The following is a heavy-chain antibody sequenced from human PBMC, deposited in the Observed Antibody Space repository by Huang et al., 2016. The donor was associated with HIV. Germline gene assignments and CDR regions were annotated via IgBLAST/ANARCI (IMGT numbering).Heavy chain of an antibody. D-gene: IGHD2-15*01. CDR1: RYNFAGYW. V-gene: IGHV5-51*03. Sequence: VQLVQSGAEVKRPGESLKISCQGSRYNFAGYWIGWVRQMPGKGLEWMGSIYFDDSDARYSPSWQGQVTISADTSLYSSYLQWTSLRASDTAIFYCARRRRGGFDIWGQGTLVTVSS. CDR2: IYFDDSDA. CDR3: ARRRRGGFDI. J-gene: IGHJ3*02.